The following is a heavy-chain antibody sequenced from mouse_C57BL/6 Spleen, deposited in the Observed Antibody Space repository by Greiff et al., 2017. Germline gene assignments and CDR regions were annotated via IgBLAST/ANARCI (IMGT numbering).Heavy chain of an antibody. CDR3: ASYGSSRGYARDY. CDR2: IDPSVSYT. V-gene: IGHV1-69*01. Sequence: QVQLQQPGAELVMPGASVKLSCKASGYTFTSYWMHWVQQRPGQGLEWIGEIDPSVSYTNYNQKFKGKSNLTVDKSSSTAYMQLSSLTSEDSAVYYCASYGSSRGYARDYWCQGTSVTVSS. D-gene: IGHD1-1*01. CDR1: GYTFTSYW. J-gene: IGHJ4*01.